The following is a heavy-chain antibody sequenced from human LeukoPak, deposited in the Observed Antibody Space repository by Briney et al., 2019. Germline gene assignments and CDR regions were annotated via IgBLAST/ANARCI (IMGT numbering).Heavy chain of an antibody. V-gene: IGHV4-34*01. CDR3: ARGGSSWYVLGTFWFDP. Sequence: SETLSLTCTVSGGSISSYYWSWIRQPPGKGLEWIGEINHSGSTNYNPSLKSRVTISVDTSKNQFSLKLSSVTAADTAVYYCARGGSSWYVLGTFWFDPWGQGTLVTVSS. CDR2: INHSGST. J-gene: IGHJ5*02. D-gene: IGHD6-13*01. CDR1: GGSISSYY.